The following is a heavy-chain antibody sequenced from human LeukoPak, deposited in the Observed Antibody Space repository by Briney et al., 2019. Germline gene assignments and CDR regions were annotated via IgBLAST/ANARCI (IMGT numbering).Heavy chain of an antibody. Sequence: SVKVSCKASGFTFTSSAVQWVRQARGQRLEWIGWIVVGSGNTNYAQKFQERVTITRDMSTSPAYMELSSLRSEDTAVYYCAASFSGSYFTDYWGQGTLVTVSS. CDR3: AASFSGSYFTDY. CDR2: IVVGSGNT. CDR1: GFTFTSSA. D-gene: IGHD1-26*01. J-gene: IGHJ4*02. V-gene: IGHV1-58*01.